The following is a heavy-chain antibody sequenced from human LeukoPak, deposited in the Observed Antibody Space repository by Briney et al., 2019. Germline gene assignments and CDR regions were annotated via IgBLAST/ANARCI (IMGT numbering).Heavy chain of an antibody. J-gene: IGHJ2*01. Sequence: PGGSLRLSCAASGFTVSNNYMNWVRQAPGKGLEWVSVIYSGGSTDYADSVKGRFTISRDNSKNTLYLQMNNLRAEATAVYYCARDGGYGSYVSPSNWYFDLWGRGTLVTVSS. D-gene: IGHD1-26*01. CDR1: GFTVSNNY. CDR2: IYSGGST. CDR3: ARDGGYGSYVSPSNWYFDL. V-gene: IGHV3-53*01.